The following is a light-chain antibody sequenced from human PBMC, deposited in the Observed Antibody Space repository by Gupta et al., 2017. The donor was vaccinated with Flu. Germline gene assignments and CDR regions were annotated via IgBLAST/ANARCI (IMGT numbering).Light chain of an antibody. Sequence: DIQMTQSPSSLSASVGDRVTITCRASENIHNYLNWYQQKPGLAPKLLIYGASSLQSGVPSTLSGSGSGTDFTLTISSLQPEDVATYYCEQGHVSPRTFGGGTKVQIK. CDR3: EQGHVSPRT. CDR1: ENIHNY. V-gene: IGKV1-39*01. CDR2: GAS. J-gene: IGKJ4*01.